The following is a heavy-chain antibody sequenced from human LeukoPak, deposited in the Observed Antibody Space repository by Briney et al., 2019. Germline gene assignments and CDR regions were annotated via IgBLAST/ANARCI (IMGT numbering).Heavy chain of an antibody. D-gene: IGHD5-18*01. J-gene: IGHJ4*02. Sequence: GGSLRLSCAASGFTFSSYAMGWVRQAPGKGLEWVSAITASGGNTYYAGSVKGRFTISRDNSKNTLYLQVNSLRAEDTAVYYCAKGNGYSYGRYYFDYWGQGTLVTVSS. CDR2: ITASGGNT. CDR1: GFTFSSYA. V-gene: IGHV3-23*01. CDR3: AKGNGYSYGRYYFDY.